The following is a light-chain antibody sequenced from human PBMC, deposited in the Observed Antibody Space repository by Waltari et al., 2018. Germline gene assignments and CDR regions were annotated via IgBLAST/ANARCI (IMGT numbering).Light chain of an antibody. V-gene: IGLV2-14*03. CDR1: DSDIVPYNY. Sequence: QSALTQPASVSGSPGQSITISCTGSDSDIVPYNYVSWYQQHPGRAPKLIIFGVSDRPSGVSNRFSGSKSGHTASLTISGLQADDEADYYCSSFTRSRTWLFGGGTKVTVL. J-gene: IGLJ3*02. CDR2: GVS. CDR3: SSFTRSRTWL.